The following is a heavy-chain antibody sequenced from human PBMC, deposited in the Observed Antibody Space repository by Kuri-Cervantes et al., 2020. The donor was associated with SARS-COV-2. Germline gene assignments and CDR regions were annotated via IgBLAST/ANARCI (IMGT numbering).Heavy chain of an antibody. D-gene: IGHD3-3*01. CDR1: GGSVSGYY. J-gene: IGHJ3*02. CDR3: ARRPWGITIFGVVTSDGFDI. Sequence: GSLRLSCTVSGGSVSGYYWTWMRQPPGKGLEWIGNIHYSGSTNYNTSLDSRVTISVDTSKNQLSLRLSSVTAADTAVYYCARRPWGITIFGVVTSDGFDIWGQGTMVTVSS. V-gene: IGHV4-59*02. CDR2: IHYSGST.